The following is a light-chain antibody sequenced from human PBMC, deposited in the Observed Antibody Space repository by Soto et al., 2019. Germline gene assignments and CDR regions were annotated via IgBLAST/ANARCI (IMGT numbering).Light chain of an antibody. V-gene: IGLV2-14*01. Sequence: QSARTLPASGSGSPGQSSTISCTGRTSHVRAYNYVSLYKHHTGQAPQLMIYDVSNRPSGVSNRFSGSNSGNTASLTISGLQTDDEGDYYCSSKTSSSSPVVFGTGTKVAVL. CDR3: SSKTSSSSPVV. CDR1: TSHVRAYNY. CDR2: DVS. J-gene: IGLJ1*01.